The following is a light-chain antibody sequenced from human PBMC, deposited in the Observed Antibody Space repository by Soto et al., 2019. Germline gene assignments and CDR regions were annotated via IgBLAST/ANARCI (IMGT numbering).Light chain of an antibody. CDR3: QQRSNWPPDT. CDR1: QSVSSY. Sequence: EIVLTQSPATLSLSPGERATLSCRASQSVSSYLAWYQQKPGQAPRLLIYDASNRATGIPARFSGSGSGTDFTITISSLEPEDFAVYYCQQRSNWPPDTFGGGTKVEIK. V-gene: IGKV3-11*01. J-gene: IGKJ4*01. CDR2: DAS.